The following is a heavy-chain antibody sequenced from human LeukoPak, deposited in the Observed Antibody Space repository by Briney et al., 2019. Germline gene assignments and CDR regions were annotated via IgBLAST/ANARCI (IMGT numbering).Heavy chain of an antibody. CDR1: GFTFSSYG. CDR2: VNHSGST. J-gene: IGHJ6*02. CDR3: ARGSRFIGRTWNMDV. D-gene: IGHD1-1*01. V-gene: IGHV4-34*01. Sequence: KSGGSLRLSCAASGFTFSSYGMHWIRQPPGKGLEWIGEVNHSGSTNYNPSLKSRVTISGDTSKNQFSLNLSSVTAADTAVYCCARGSRFIGRTWNMDVWGPGTTVTVSS.